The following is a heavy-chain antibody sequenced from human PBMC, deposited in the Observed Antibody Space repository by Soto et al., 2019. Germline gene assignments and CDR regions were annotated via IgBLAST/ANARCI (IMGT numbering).Heavy chain of an antibody. CDR2: ISYDGSNK. CDR3: ARDRPMPRYRRTVTPSYYGMDV. D-gene: IGHD1-26*01. Sequence: GGSLRLSCAASGFTFSSYAMHWVRQAPGKGLEWVAFISYDGSNKYYADSVKGRFTISRDNSKNTLYLQMNSLRAEDTAVYYCARDRPMPRYRRTVTPSYYGMDVWGQGTTVTLAS. CDR1: GFTFSSYA. V-gene: IGHV3-30-3*01. J-gene: IGHJ6*02.